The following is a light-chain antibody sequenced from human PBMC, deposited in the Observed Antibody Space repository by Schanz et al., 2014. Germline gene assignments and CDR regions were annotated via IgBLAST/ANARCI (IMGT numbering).Light chain of an antibody. V-gene: IGKV3-20*01. J-gene: IGKJ1*01. CDR1: QSVTSTY. CDR3: QQFGKLPWT. CDR2: AAS. Sequence: EIVLTQSPGTLSLSPGERATLSCRASQSVTSTYLAWYQQKPGQAPRLLIYAASIRAIGIPGRFSGSGSGTDFALTISRLEPEDFAVFYCQQFGKLPWTFGQGTKVEIK.